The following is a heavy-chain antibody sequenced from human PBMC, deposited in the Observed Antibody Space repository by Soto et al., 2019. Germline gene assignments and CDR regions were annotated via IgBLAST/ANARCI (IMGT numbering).Heavy chain of an antibody. CDR2: ISSDGSET. V-gene: IGHV3-30*03. J-gene: IGHJ4*02. Sequence: QVQLVESGGGVVQPGRSLRLSCAAAGFTFSTYGMNWVRQAPGKGPEWGAIISSDGSETHYADSVKGRFTISRDNSRSTLYLQLNSLIVEDTAVYYCARQEAGTDYWGQGTRVTVSS. D-gene: IGHD6-19*01. CDR1: GFTFSTYG. CDR3: ARQEAGTDY.